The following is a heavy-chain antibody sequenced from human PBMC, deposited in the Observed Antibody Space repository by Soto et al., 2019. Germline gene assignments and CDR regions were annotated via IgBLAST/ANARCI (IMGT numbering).Heavy chain of an antibody. D-gene: IGHD3-22*01. CDR1: GGSISSGDYY. CDR3: ARGVYYDSSGYYYADDAFDI. J-gene: IGHJ3*02. Sequence: SETLSLTCTVSGGSISSGDYYWSWIRQPPGKGLEWIGYIYYSGSTYYNPSLKSRVTISVDTSKNQFSLKLSSVTAADTAVYYCARGVYYDSSGYYYADDAFDIWGQGTMVTVSS. CDR2: IYYSGST. V-gene: IGHV4-30-4*01.